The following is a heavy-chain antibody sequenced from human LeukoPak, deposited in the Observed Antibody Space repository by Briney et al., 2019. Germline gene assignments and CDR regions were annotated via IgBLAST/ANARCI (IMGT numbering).Heavy chain of an antibody. D-gene: IGHD3-9*01. Sequence: PSETLSLTCAVYGGSFSGYYWSWIRQPPGKGLEWIGEINHSGSTNYNPSLKSRVTISVDTSKNQFSLKLSSVTAADTAVYYCARRGTGYPFDYWGQGILVTVSS. V-gene: IGHV4-34*01. CDR1: GGSFSGYY. CDR2: INHSGST. CDR3: ARRGTGYPFDY. J-gene: IGHJ4*02.